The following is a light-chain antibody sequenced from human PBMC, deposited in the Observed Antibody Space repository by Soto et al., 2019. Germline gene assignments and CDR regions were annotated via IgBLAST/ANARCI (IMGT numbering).Light chain of an antibody. Sequence: EIVLTQSPATLSLSPGERATLSCRASQSVSSYLAWYQQKPGQAPRLLIYDASNSATGIPARFSGSGSGTDFTLTISSPEPEDFAVYYGQQRSNWPPWTFGQGTQVEIK. CDR1: QSVSSY. CDR2: DAS. CDR3: QQRSNWPPWT. J-gene: IGKJ1*01. V-gene: IGKV3-11*01.